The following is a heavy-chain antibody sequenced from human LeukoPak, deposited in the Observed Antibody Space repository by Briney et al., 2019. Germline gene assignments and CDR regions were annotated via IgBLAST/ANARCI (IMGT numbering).Heavy chain of an antibody. CDR2: ISSTSGTTI. J-gene: IGHJ4*02. CDR1: GFTFSSYS. V-gene: IGHV3-48*01. CDR3: ARDLDWGFDY. Sequence: GGSLRLSCAASGFTFSSYSMNWVRQAPGKGLEWVSYISSTSGTTIYYADSVKGRFTISRDNAKNSLYLQMNSLRGEDTAVYYCARDLDWGFDYWGQGTLASVSS. D-gene: IGHD3/OR15-3a*01.